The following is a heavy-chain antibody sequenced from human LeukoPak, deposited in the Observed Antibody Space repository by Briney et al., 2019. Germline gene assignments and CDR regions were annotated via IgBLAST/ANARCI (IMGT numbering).Heavy chain of an antibody. CDR1: GGSISSSSYY. D-gene: IGHD6-13*01. J-gene: IGHJ4*02. CDR3: ARRRVRYSYDY. V-gene: IGHV4-39*01. CDR2: IYYSGST. Sequence: PSETLSLTCTVSGGSISSSSYYWGWIRQPPGKGLEWIGSIYYSGSTYYNPSLKSRVTISVDTSKNQFSLKLSSVTAADTAVYYCARRRVRYSYDYWGQGTLVTVSS.